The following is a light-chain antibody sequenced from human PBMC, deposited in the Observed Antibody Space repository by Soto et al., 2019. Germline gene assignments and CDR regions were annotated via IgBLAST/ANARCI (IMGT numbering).Light chain of an antibody. CDR1: QTISSW. CDR2: KES. V-gene: IGKV1-5*03. CDR3: QHYNSYST. J-gene: IGKJ1*01. Sequence: DIQMPQSPSTLSLSVVYIFPITCRASQTISSWLAWYQQKPGKAPKLLIYKESTLKSGPPSRFSGSGSGTEFTLTISSLKPDDFETYYRQHYNSYSTFGQGTKVDIK.